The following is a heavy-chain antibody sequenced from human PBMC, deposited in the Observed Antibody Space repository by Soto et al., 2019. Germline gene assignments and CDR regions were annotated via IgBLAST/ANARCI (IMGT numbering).Heavy chain of an antibody. CDR2: ISGSGGST. CDR1: GFTFSSYA. CDR3: AKEGPGVRYFDWLGRLSPPPQDY. Sequence: QLGGSLRLSCAASGFTFSSYAMSWVRQAPRKGLEWVSAISGSGGSTYYADSVKGRFTISRDNSKNTLYLQMNSLRAEETAVYYCAKEGPGVRYFDWLGRLSPPPQDYWGQGTLVTVSS. D-gene: IGHD3-9*01. V-gene: IGHV3-23*01. J-gene: IGHJ4*02.